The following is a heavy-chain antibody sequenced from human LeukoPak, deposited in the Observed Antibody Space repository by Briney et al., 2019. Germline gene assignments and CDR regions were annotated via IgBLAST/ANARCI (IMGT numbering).Heavy chain of an antibody. V-gene: IGHV3-30*04. CDR2: ISYDGSNK. D-gene: IGHD6-13*01. J-gene: IGHJ4*02. CDR1: GFTFSSYA. CDR3: ARVGVFSSSWLLY. Sequence: GGSLRLSCAASGFTFSSYAMHWVRQAPGKGLEWVAVISYDGSNKYYADSVKGRFTISRDNSKNTLYLQMNSLRAEDTAVYYCARVGVFSSSWLLYWGQGTLVTVSS.